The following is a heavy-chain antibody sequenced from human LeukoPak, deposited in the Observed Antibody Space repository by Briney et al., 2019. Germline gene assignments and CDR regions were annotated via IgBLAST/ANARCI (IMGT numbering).Heavy chain of an antibody. D-gene: IGHD3-10*01. V-gene: IGHV1-2*02. CDR1: GYTFNDSY. CDR3: VRSPIGASAY. J-gene: IGHJ4*02. Sequence: GASVKVSCKPSGYTFNDSYIHWVRQAPGVGLQWMGWISPNNGDTNYAEDFQGRVTMTRDTSIRTAYMELTRLTLNDTAVYYCVRSPIGASAYWGRGTLVTVSS. CDR2: ISPNNGDT.